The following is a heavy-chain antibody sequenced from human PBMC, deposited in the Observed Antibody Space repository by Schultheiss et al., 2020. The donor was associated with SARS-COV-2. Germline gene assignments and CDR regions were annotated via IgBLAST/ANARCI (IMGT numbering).Heavy chain of an antibody. V-gene: IGHV3-30*04. D-gene: IGHD2-2*02. J-gene: IGHJ6*03. CDR1: GFTFRSYA. CDR2: ISYDGSNK. CDR3: ARAGYCSSTSCYMAYYYYMDV. Sequence: GGSLRLSCAASGFTFRSYAMHWVRQAPGKGLEWVAVISYDGSNKYYADSVKGRFTISRDNSKNTLYLQMNSLRAEDTAVYYCARAGYCSSTSCYMAYYYYMDVWGKGTTVTVSS.